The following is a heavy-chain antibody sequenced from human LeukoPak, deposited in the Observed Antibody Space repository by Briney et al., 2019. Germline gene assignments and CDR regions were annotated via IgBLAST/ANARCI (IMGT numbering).Heavy chain of an antibody. V-gene: IGHV4-59*01. J-gene: IGHJ4*02. CDR3: ARDGVGVAARLPFY. Sequence: PSETLSLTCTVSGGSISSYYWSWIRQPPGKGLEWIGYIYYSGSTNYNPSLKSRVTISVDTSKNQFSLKLSSVTAADTAVYYCARDGVGVAARLPFYWGQGTLVTVSS. CDR1: GGSISSYY. CDR2: IYYSGST. D-gene: IGHD6-6*01.